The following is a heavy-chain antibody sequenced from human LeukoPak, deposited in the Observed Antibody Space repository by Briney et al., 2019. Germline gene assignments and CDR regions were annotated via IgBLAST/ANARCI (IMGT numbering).Heavy chain of an antibody. CDR2: IYYSGST. Sequence: SETLSLTCTVSGGSISNGGHYWSWIRQHPGKGLEWIGYIYYSGSTYYNPSLKSRVTISVDTSKNQFSLKLSSVTAADTAVYYCARDRLEYYYDSSGLGGFDPWGQGTLVTVSS. CDR1: GGSISNGGHY. CDR3: ARDRLEYYYDSSGLGGFDP. D-gene: IGHD3-22*01. V-gene: IGHV4-31*03. J-gene: IGHJ5*02.